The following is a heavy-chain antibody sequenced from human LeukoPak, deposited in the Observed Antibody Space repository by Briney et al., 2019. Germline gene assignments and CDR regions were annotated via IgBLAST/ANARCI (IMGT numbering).Heavy chain of an antibody. CDR3: ARDGYFGSGTQYYFDY. V-gene: IGHV6-1*01. Sequence: SQTLSLTCAISGDSVSSNNVAWNWIRQSPSRGLEWLGRTYYRSKWYNQYAVSVKGRVTVNPDTSKNQFSLRLSSVTAADTAVYYCARDGYFGSGTQYYFDYWGQGILVTVSS. CDR2: TYYRSKWYN. CDR1: GDSVSSNNVA. J-gene: IGHJ4*02. D-gene: IGHD3-10*01.